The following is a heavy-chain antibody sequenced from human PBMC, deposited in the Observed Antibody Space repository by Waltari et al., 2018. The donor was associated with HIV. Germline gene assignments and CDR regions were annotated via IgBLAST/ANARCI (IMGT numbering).Heavy chain of an antibody. D-gene: IGHD6-19*01. CDR2: ITPRSGGT. J-gene: IGHJ4*02. Sequence: QVQLVQSGAEVKKPGASVKVSCKASGYTFTASYMHWVRQAPGKGREGMGWITPRSGGTQYAQKFQGRVTMTRVTTISTAFMELSRLRSDDTAVYYCARDPLHGVAVADIDYWGQGTLVTVSS. V-gene: IGHV1-2*02. CDR3: ARDPLHGVAVADIDY. CDR1: GYTFTASY.